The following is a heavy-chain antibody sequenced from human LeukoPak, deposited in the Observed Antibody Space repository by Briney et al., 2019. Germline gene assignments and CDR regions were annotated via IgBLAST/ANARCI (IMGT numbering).Heavy chain of an antibody. CDR3: ARVGHRDEDHFDY. Sequence: AAVKVSCKASGYTFTGYYMHWVRQAPGQGLEWMGWISGYTGNTNYAQKFQGRVTMTANTSTNTASMELRSLRSDDTAVYYCARVGHRDEDHFDYWGQGTLVTVSS. V-gene: IGHV1-18*04. J-gene: IGHJ4*02. CDR2: ISGYTGNT. D-gene: IGHD5-24*01. CDR1: GYTFTGYY.